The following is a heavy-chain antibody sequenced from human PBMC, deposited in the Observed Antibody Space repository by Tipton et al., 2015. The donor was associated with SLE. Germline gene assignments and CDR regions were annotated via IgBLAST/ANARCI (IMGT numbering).Heavy chain of an antibody. V-gene: IGHV3-11*01. CDR2: ISSSGSTI. Sequence: SLRLSCAASGFTFSDYYMSWIRQAPGKGLEWVSYISSSGSTIYYADSVKGRFTISRDNAKNSLYLQMNSLRAEDTAVYYCARDHLRTVNAYYYYGMDVWGQGTTVTVSS. J-gene: IGHJ6*02. CDR3: ARDHLRTVNAYYYYGMDV. CDR1: GFTFSDYY. D-gene: IGHD4-11*01.